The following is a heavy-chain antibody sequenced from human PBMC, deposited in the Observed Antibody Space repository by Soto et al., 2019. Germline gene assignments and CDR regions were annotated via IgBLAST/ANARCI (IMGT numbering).Heavy chain of an antibody. CDR1: GGSISNFY. CDR2: VHYSGNT. Sequence: QVQLQDSGPGLVKPSETLSLTCTVSGGSISNFYWTWIRQPPGKGLEWIGNVHYSGNTNYNPSLKSRVTTSVDTAKNQLSLNLSSVTAADTAVYYCARHKDAGSDRGGMDVWGQGTTVTVSS. D-gene: IGHD6-25*01. CDR3: ARHKDAGSDRGGMDV. V-gene: IGHV4-59*08. J-gene: IGHJ6*02.